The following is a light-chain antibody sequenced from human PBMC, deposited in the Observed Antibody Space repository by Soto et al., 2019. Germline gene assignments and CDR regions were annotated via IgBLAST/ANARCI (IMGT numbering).Light chain of an antibody. CDR2: EVN. J-gene: IGLJ1*01. CDR3: SSYAGINNFGV. V-gene: IGLV2-8*01. CDR1: SSDVGGYKY. Sequence: QSALTQPPSASGSPGQSVTISCTGTSSDVGGYKYVSWYQQHPGKAPKLMIFEVNKRPSGVPDRFSGSKSGNTSSLTVSGLPAEDEADYYCSSYAGINNFGVFGTGTKLTVL.